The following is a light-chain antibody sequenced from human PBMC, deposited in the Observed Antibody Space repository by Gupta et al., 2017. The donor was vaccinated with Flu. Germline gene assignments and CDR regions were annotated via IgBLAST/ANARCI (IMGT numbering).Light chain of an antibody. J-gene: IGLJ2*01. CDR3: SSYAGGNLVV. CDR1: SSDVGHYNY. V-gene: IGLV2-8*01. Sequence: QSALTQPPSASGSPGQSVTIPCSGTSSDVGHYNYVSWYQHNPGKAPKLIIYEVKKRPSGVPDRFSGSKSGNTASLTVSRLQAENETTYYCSSYAGGNLVVFGGGTKLTVL. CDR2: EVK.